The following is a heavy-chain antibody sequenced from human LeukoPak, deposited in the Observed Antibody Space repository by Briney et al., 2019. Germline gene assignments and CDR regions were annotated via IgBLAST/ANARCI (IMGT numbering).Heavy chain of an antibody. CDR1: GFTFSSYG. V-gene: IGHV3-33*01. CDR3: ARPHYHYYGMDV. J-gene: IGHJ6*02. CDR2: IWYDGSNK. Sequence: GGSLRLSCAASGFTFSSYGMHWVRQAPGKGLEWVAVIWYDGSNKYYADSVKGRFTISRDNSKNTLYLQMNSLRAEDTAVYYCARPHYHYYGMDVWGQGTTVTVSS.